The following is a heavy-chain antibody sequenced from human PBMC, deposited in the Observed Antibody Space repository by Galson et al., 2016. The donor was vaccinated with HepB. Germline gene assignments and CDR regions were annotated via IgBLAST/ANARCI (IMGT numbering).Heavy chain of an antibody. CDR3: AIISLVGYNSGWGGSFDI. CDR1: GFSISIYS. Sequence: SLRLSCAASGFSISIYSMNWVRQAPGKGLEWVSAIRGSGTGTSYTDSVKGRFTISRDNSKNTLYLQLNSLRAEDAAVYYCAIISLVGYNSGWGGSFDIWGRGTMVTVSS. J-gene: IGHJ3*02. V-gene: IGHV3-23*01. D-gene: IGHD6-19*01. CDR2: IRGSGTGT.